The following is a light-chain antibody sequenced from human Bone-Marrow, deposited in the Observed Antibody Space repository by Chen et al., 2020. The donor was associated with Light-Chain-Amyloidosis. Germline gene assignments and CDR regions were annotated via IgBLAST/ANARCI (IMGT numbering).Light chain of an antibody. CDR1: NIGSTS. Sequence: SYVLTQPSSVSVAPGQTATIACGGNNIGSTSVHWYQHTPGQAPLLVVYDDSDRPSGITERLSGANSGNTATQTISRVEAGDEADYCCQVWDRSSDRPVFGGGAKLTVL. V-gene: IGLV3-21*02. J-gene: IGLJ3*02. CDR2: DDS. CDR3: QVWDRSSDRPV.